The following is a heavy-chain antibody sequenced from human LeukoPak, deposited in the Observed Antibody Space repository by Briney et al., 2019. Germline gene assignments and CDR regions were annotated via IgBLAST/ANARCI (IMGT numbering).Heavy chain of an antibody. CDR3: ARGPVLRFLEWFDQPNDYYYYYGMDV. D-gene: IGHD3-3*01. V-gene: IGHV1-8*01. Sequence: ASVKVSRKASGYTFTSYDINWVRQATGQGLEWMGWMNPNSGNTGYAQKFQGRVTMTRNTSISTAYMELSSLRSEDTAVYYCARGPVLRFLEWFDQPNDYYYYYGMDVWGQGTTVTVSS. J-gene: IGHJ6*02. CDR1: GYTFTSYD. CDR2: MNPNSGNT.